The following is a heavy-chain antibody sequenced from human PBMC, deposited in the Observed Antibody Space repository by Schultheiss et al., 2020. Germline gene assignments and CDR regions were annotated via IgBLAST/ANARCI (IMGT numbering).Heavy chain of an antibody. V-gene: IGHV3-23*01. J-gene: IGHJ4*02. Sequence: GGSLRLSRVASGFTLSDYAMSWVRQVPGKGLEWVSAIGTAGDTYYPGSVKGRFTISRDNSKNTVYLQMNSLRAEDTAVYYCARDQAGAHFDYWGQGTLVTVSS. CDR3: ARDQAGAHFDY. D-gene: IGHD6-13*01. CDR1: GFTLSDYA. CDR2: IGTAGDT.